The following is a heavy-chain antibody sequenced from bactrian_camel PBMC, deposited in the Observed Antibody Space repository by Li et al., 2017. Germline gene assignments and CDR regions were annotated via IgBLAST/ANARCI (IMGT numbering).Heavy chain of an antibody. CDR1: GFTWSRYC. Sequence: QLVESGGGSVQAGGSLRLSCAASGFTWSRYCMGWFRQAPGKEREGVAAADLGGGRENYADSVKGRFTISQDNAKNTVYLQMNSLKPEDTGIYYCAVDRCGVATGWLDPRRYNYWGQGTQVTVS. CDR2: ADLGGGRE. J-gene: IGHJ4*01. CDR3: AVDRCGVATGWLDPRRYNY. V-gene: IGHV3S25*01. D-gene: IGHD4*01.